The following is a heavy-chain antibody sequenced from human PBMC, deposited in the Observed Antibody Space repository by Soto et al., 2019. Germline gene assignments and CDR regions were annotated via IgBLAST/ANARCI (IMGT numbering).Heavy chain of an antibody. CDR3: ARGYVPGDYGDYVRFWYFDL. D-gene: IGHD4-17*01. Sequence: QVQLVQSGTEVKKPGSSVKVSCKASGGTFSSYAISWVRQAPGQGLEWMGGIIPIFGTANYAQKFQGRVTITADESTSTAYMELSSLRSEDTAVYYCARGYVPGDYGDYVRFWYFDLWGRGTLVTVSS. CDR2: IIPIFGTA. CDR1: GGTFSSYA. V-gene: IGHV1-69*01. J-gene: IGHJ2*01.